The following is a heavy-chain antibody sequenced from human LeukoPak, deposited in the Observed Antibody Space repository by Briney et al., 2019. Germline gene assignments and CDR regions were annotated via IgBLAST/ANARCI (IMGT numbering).Heavy chain of an antibody. CDR1: GYTFTSYG. CDR2: ISAYNGNT. CDR3: ARDDYYDPYSYWYFDL. J-gene: IGHJ2*01. V-gene: IGHV1-18*01. Sequence: GASVMVSCKASGYTFTSYGIGWVRQAPGQGLEWMGWISAYNGNTKYAQKLQGRVTMTTDTSTSTAYMELRSLRSDDTAVYYCARDDYYDPYSYWYFDLWGRGTLVTVSS. D-gene: IGHD3-3*01.